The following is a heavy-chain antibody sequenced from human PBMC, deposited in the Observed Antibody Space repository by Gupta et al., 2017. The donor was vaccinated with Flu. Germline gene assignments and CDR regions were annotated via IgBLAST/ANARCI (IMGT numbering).Heavy chain of an antibody. V-gene: IGHV3-7*01. D-gene: IGHD2-2*01. J-gene: IGHJ4*02. CDR3: ARDLVVPAPDY. CDR2: IKQDGSEK. Sequence: WVRQAPGKGLEWVANIKQDGSEKYYVDSVKGRFTISRDNAKNSLYLQMNSLRAEDTAVYYCARDLVVPAPDYWGQGTLVTVSS.